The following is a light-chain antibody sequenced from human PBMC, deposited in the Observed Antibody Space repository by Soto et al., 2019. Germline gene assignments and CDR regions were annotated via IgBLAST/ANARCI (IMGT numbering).Light chain of an antibody. Sequence: DIQMTQSPSTVSASVGDGVTITCRASQSTSTWLAWYQQKPGKAPNLLIYDASTLESGGPSGFSGSGSGTEFTLTISILQPDVSATYYCQQYNSYPYTFGQGTKLEIK. CDR2: DAS. J-gene: IGKJ2*01. CDR3: QQYNSYPYT. CDR1: QSTSTW. V-gene: IGKV1-5*01.